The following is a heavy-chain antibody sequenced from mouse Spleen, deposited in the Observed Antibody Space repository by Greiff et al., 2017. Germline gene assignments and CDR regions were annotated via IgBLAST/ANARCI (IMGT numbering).Heavy chain of an antibody. CDR1: GYTFTSYW. Sequence: VQLQQSGAELAKPGASVKMSCKASGYTFTSYWMHWVKQRPGQGLEWIGYINPSTGYTEYNQKFKDKATLTADKSSSTAYMQLSSLTSEDSAVYYCARGYSYVFMDYWGQGTSVTVSS. CDR3: ARGYSYVFMDY. D-gene: IGHD2-3*01. CDR2: INPSTGYT. V-gene: IGHV1-7*01. J-gene: IGHJ4*01.